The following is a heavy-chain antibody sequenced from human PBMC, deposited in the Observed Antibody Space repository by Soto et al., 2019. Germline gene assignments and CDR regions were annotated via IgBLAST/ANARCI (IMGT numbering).Heavy chain of an antibody. CDR1: GYTFTSYG. J-gene: IGHJ4*02. V-gene: IGHV1-18*01. Sequence: GASVQVSCKASGYTFTSYGISCVRQAPGQELEWMGWISAYSGNTNYAQKLQGRVTMTTDTSTSTAYMELRSLRSDDTSVYYCAREGLPGYLYYFDYWGQGTLVTVSS. CDR3: AREGLPGYLYYFDY. CDR2: ISAYSGNT. D-gene: IGHD4-17*01.